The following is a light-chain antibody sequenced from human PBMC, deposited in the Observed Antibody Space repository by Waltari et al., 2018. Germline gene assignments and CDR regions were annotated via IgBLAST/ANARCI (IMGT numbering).Light chain of an antibody. J-gene: IGKJ1*01. CDR2: GAS. CDR1: QSVSST. Sequence: IVMTQSPATLSVSLGERATLSCRASQSVSSTLAWYQQRPGQAPRLLIYGASTRATGVPARFSGSGSGTEFTLTISSLQSEDFAIYYCQQYYNWLWTFGQGTKVEIK. V-gene: IGKV3-15*01. CDR3: QQYYNWLWT.